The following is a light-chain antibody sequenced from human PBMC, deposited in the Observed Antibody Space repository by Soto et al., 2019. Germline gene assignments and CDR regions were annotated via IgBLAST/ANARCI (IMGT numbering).Light chain of an antibody. CDR1: QGISTF. J-gene: IGKJ5*01. CDR2: AAS. CDR3: QHRMIWPLT. V-gene: IGKV1-39*01. Sequence: DIQMTLSPSALSASIGDRVTITCRASQGISTFLNWYQQKPGKAPKLLIYAASSLQSGVPSRFSGSGSETDFTLTISSLEPEDFAVYYCQHRMIWPLTSGQGARLEI.